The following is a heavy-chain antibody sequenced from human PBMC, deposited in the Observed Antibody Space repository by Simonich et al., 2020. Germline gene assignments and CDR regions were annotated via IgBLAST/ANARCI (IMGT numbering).Heavy chain of an antibody. D-gene: IGHD6-13*01. CDR1: GYSLSSGYY. V-gene: IGHV4-38-2*01. Sequence: QVQLQESGPGLVKPSETLSLTCAVSGYSLSSGYYWGWYRQPPGKGLEWIGSISHRGGPYHTPSLKSRGTISGDTSKNQFSLKLSSVTAADTAVYYCARVGYSNYYYYGMDVWGQGTTVTVSS. CDR3: ARVGYSNYYYYGMDV. CDR2: ISHRGGP. J-gene: IGHJ6*02.